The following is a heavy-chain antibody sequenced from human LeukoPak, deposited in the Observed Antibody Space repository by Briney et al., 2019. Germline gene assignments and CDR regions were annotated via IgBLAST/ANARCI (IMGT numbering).Heavy chain of an antibody. V-gene: IGHV3-33*01. D-gene: IGHD3-16*01. CDR2: IWFDGTKR. Sequence: GGSLRLSCEASGLIFTNYGMHWVRQAPGKGLEWVAVIWFDGTKRYYTESAKGRFTISRDTSKNTLYLRINSLRVEDSAVYYCARARIMSVTVIGSWGQGTLVTVSS. CDR1: GLIFTNYG. CDR3: ARARIMSVTVIGS. J-gene: IGHJ4*02.